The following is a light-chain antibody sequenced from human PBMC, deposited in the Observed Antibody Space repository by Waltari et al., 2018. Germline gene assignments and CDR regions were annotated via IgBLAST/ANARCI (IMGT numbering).Light chain of an antibody. Sequence: EIVLAQSPATLSLSPGERATLSCRASQSVSSYLAWYQQKPGQAPRLLIYDASNRATGIPARFSGSGSGTDFTLTISCLEPEDFAVYYCQQRTNWPPLVTFGGGTKVEIK. CDR2: DAS. V-gene: IGKV3-11*01. CDR1: QSVSSY. J-gene: IGKJ4*01. CDR3: QQRTNWPPLVT.